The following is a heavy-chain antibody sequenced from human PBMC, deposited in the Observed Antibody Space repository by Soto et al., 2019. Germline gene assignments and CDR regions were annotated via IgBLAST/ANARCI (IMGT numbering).Heavy chain of an antibody. Sequence: ASVKVSCKASGGTFSSYAISWVRQAPGQGLEWMGGIIPIFGTANYAQKFQGRVTITADKSTSTAYMELSSLRSEDTAVYYCARAGGSITMIVVARGGMDVGGQGTTVTVSS. D-gene: IGHD3-22*01. J-gene: IGHJ6*02. CDR3: ARAGGSITMIVVARGGMDV. CDR2: IIPIFGTA. V-gene: IGHV1-69*06. CDR1: GGTFSSYA.